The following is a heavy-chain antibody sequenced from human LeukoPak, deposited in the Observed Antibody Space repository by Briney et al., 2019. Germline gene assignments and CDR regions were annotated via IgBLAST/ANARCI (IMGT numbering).Heavy chain of an antibody. CDR3: GRDSVEMGTIHSDY. J-gene: IGHJ4*02. D-gene: IGHD5-24*01. V-gene: IGHV4-39*07. Sequence: PSETLSLTCTVSGGSISSSNYFWGWICQAPGKGLEWIGSIYYSGSTYYNPSLKSRVTISADMSKNQFSLRLYSVTAADTAVYYCGRDSVEMGTIHSDYWGQGTLVTVSS. CDR1: GGSISSSNYF. CDR2: IYYSGST.